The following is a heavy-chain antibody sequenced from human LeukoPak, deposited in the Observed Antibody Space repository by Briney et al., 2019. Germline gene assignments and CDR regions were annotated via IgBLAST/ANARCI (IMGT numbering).Heavy chain of an antibody. J-gene: IGHJ6*03. CDR1: GGSISSSSYY. CDR2: IYYSGST. D-gene: IGHD2-21*01. V-gene: IGHV4-39*01. Sequence: SETLSLTCTVSGGSISSSSYYWGWTRQPPGKGLERLGSIYYSGSTYYNPSLKSRVTISVDSSKTQFSLKLSSVTAADTAVYYCARQVVMLGLGYYYMDVWGKGTTATVSS. CDR3: ARQVVMLGLGYYYMDV.